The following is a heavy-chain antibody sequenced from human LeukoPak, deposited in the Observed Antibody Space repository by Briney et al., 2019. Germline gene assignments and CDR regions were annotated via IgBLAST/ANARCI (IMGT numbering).Heavy chain of an antibody. V-gene: IGHV3-7*01. D-gene: IGHD1-26*01. J-gene: IGHJ6*03. Sequence: GGSLRLSCAASGFTFRNNWMSWVRQAPGKGLEWVATIKQDRSEKYYGHPVKGRFTISRDNAKNSLYLQMNSLGPEDTAVYYCARDPYSGNYGNYYYYYMDVWGKGTTVTISS. CDR3: ARDPYSGNYGNYYYYYMDV. CDR2: IKQDRSEK. CDR1: GFTFRNNW.